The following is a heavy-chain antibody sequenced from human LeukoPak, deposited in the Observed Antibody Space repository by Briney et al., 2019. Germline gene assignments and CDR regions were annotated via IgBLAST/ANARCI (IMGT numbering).Heavy chain of an antibody. Sequence: PGGSLRLSCAASGFTFRSDWMSWVRQAPGKGLEGVANLNQCGRDKSYVDSVWSRFIISRDNARNLLYPQMNNRSAEDRAMFYCAGGAGYWGQGTLVSVS. V-gene: IGHV3-7*01. CDR3: AGGAGY. J-gene: IGHJ4*02. CDR2: LNQCGRDK. CDR1: GFTFRSDW.